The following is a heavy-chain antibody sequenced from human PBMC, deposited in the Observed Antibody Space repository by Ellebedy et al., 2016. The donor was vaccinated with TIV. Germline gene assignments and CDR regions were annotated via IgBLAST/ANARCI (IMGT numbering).Heavy chain of an antibody. Sequence: SETLSLTCTVSGDSISRSSSYWGWIRQPPGKGLEWIGSIYHSGNTYYNPSLESRVTISVDTSKGQFSLKLSTVTAADTAVYYCARWFGELLYVRWFDPWGQGTLVTVSS. CDR3: ARWFGELLYVRWFDP. CDR1: GDSISRSSSY. D-gene: IGHD3-10*01. J-gene: IGHJ5*02. CDR2: IYHSGNT. V-gene: IGHV4-39*01.